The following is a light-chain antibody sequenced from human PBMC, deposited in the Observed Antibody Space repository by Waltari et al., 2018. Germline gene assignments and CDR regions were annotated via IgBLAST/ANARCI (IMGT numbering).Light chain of an antibody. V-gene: IGKV1-39*01. Sequence: LVTQSPSSLSASVGDRVTITCRASHYIANFLNWYQHMPGKAPRLLIHDASTLQPGVSPRFSGSTSGTDFILTIDNLHPEDFATYYCQQTYKSPPTFGPGTKVDV. CDR2: DAS. J-gene: IGKJ3*01. CDR3: QQTYKSPPT. CDR1: HYIANF.